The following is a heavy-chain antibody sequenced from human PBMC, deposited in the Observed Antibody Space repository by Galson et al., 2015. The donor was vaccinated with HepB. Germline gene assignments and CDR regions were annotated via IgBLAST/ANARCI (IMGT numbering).Heavy chain of an antibody. J-gene: IGHJ4*02. CDR3: ARGAPYCTNGVCYDPGLSYYFDY. V-gene: IGHV1-69*06. CDR2: IIPIFGTA. Sequence: SVKVSCKASGGTFSSYAISWVRQAPGQGLEWMGGIIPIFGTANYAQKFQGRVTITADKSTSTAYMELSSLRSEDTAVYYCARGAPYCTNGVCYDPGLSYYFDYWGQGTLVTVSS. D-gene: IGHD2-8*01. CDR1: GGTFSSYA.